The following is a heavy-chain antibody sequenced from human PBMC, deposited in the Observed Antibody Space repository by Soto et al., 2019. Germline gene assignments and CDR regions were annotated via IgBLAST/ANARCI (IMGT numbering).Heavy chain of an antibody. CDR1: GGSFSGYY. Sequence: PSETLSLTCAVYGGSFSGYYWSWIRQPPGKGLEWIGEINHSGSTNYNPSLKSRVTISVDTSKNQFSLKLSSVTAADTAVYYCARYSSSWYWTFDYWGQGTLVTVS. J-gene: IGHJ4*02. CDR3: ARYSSSWYWTFDY. CDR2: INHSGST. D-gene: IGHD6-13*01. V-gene: IGHV4-34*01.